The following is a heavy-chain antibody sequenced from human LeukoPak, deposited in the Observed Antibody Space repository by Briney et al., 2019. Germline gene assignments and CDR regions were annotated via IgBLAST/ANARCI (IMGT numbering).Heavy chain of an antibody. CDR2: IGTAGDT. V-gene: IGHV3-13*04. J-gene: IGHJ2*01. Sequence: PGGSLRLSCAASGFTFSSYDMRWVRQATGKGLEWVSAIGTAGDTYYPGSVKGRFTISRENAKNSVFLQMNSLRAGDTAIYYCARVLAVAGRNWYFDLWGRGTLVTVSS. CDR1: GFTFSSYD. CDR3: ARVLAVAGRNWYFDL. D-gene: IGHD6-19*01.